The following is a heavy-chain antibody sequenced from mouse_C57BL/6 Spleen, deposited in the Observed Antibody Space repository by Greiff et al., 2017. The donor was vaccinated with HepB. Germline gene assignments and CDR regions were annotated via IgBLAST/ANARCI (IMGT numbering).Heavy chain of an antibody. CDR2: INPNNGGT. CDR3: AREGDLLLRSDWYFDV. J-gene: IGHJ1*03. D-gene: IGHD1-1*01. CDR1: GYTFTDYN. V-gene: IGHV1-18*01. Sequence: EVQLQQSGPELVKPGASVKIPCKASGYTFTDYNMDWVKQSHGKSLEWIGDINPNNGGTIYNQKFKGKATLTVDKSSSTAYMELRSLTSEDTAVYYCAREGDLLLRSDWYFDVWGTGTTVTVSS.